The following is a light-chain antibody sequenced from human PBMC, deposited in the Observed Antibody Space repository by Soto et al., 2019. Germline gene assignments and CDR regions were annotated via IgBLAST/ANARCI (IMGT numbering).Light chain of an antibody. CDR1: SSDIGGYNY. CDR3: SSYTSSSTLV. CDR2: NVS. Sequence: QSALTQPASVSGSPGQSITISCTGTSSDIGGYNYVSWYQQHPGKAPKLLIYNVSNRPSGDSDRFSGSKSANTASLTISGLQAEDEADYYCSSYTSSSTLVFGGGTKVTVL. J-gene: IGLJ2*01. V-gene: IGLV2-14*03.